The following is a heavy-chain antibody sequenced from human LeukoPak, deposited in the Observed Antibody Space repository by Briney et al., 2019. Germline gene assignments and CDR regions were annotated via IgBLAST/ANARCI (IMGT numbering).Heavy chain of an antibody. V-gene: IGHV3-64D*06. J-gene: IGHJ4*02. CDR2: ISSNGATT. Sequence: GGSLRLSCSASGFTFNRFYLHWVRQAPGKGLEFVSHISSNGATTYYADSVRGRFTISRDNSKNTLYLQMSSLRADDTAVYFCARDRGDYNHNFDYWGQGTLVTVSS. CDR3: ARDRGDYNHNFDY. CDR1: GFTFNRFY. D-gene: IGHD4-17*01.